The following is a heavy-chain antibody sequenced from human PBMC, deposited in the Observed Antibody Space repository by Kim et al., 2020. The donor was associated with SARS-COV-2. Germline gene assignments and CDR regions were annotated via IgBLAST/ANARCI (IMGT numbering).Heavy chain of an antibody. CDR1: GYTFTSYA. CDR3: ARRADVLRYFDGRRYYYYGMDV. D-gene: IGHD3-9*01. J-gene: IGHJ6*02. V-gene: IGHV7-4-1*02. CDR2: INTNTGNP. Sequence: ASVKVSCKASGYTFTSYAMNWVRQAPGQGLEWMGWINTNTGNPTYAQGFTGRFVFSLDTSVSTAYLQISSLKAEDTAVYYCARRADVLRYFDGRRYYYYGMDVWGQGTTVTVSS.